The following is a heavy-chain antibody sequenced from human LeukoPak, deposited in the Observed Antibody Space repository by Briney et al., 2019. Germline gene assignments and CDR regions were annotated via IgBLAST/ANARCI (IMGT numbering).Heavy chain of an antibody. CDR3: ARSNPSVDYGDYAFDY. V-gene: IGHV4-4*07. J-gene: IGHJ4*02. CDR1: GGSISSYY. D-gene: IGHD4-17*01. Sequence: SETLSLTCTVSGGSISSYYWSWIRQPAGKGLEWIGRIYTSGSTNYNPSLKSRVTMSVDTSKNQFSLKLSSVTASDTAVYYCARSNPSVDYGDYAFDYWGQGTLVTVSS. CDR2: IYTSGST.